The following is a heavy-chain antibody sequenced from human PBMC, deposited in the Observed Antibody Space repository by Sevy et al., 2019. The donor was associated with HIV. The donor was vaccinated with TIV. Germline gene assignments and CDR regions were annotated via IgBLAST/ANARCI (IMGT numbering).Heavy chain of an antibody. D-gene: IGHD3-22*01. CDR1: GYTLTQLS. CDR2: FDPEDGKT. Sequence: ASVKVSCKVSGYTLTQLSMHWVRQAPGKGLEWMGTFDPEDGKTIYAQKFQGRVTMTEDKSTDTAYMQLTSLRSEDTAVFYCAVTKDYYDSSGYPLDYWGLGTLVTVSS. J-gene: IGHJ4*02. V-gene: IGHV1-24*01. CDR3: AVTKDYYDSSGYPLDY.